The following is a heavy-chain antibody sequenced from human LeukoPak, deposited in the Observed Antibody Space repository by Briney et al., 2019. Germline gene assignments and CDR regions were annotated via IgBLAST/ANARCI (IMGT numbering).Heavy chain of an antibody. V-gene: IGHV1-69*04. CDR2: IIPVLAFA. Sequence: SVKVSFKASGGTFSSYAISWVRQAPGQGLEWMGRIIPVLAFANYAQKFQGRVTMTADKSTSTAYMQLSSLRSEDTAVYYCARPETLDDYYGMDVWGQGATVTVSS. CDR3: ARPETLDDYYGMDV. J-gene: IGHJ6*02. CDR1: GGTFSSYA. D-gene: IGHD1-14*01.